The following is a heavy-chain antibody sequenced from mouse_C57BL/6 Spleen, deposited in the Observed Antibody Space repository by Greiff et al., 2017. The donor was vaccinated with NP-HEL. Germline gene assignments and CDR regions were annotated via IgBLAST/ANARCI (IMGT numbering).Heavy chain of an antibody. V-gene: IGHV1-15*01. CDR2: IDPETGGT. J-gene: IGHJ3*02. CDR3: TGGLGE. Sequence: QVQLKESGAELVRPGASVTLSCKASGYTFTDYEMHWVKQTPVHGLEWIGAIDPETGGTAYNQKFKGKAILTADKSSSTAYMELRSLTSEDSAVYYCTGGLGEWGQGTLVTVSA. CDR1: GYTFTDYE. D-gene: IGHD2-4*01.